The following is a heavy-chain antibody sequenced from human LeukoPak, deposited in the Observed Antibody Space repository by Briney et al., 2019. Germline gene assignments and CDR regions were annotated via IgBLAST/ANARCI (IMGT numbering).Heavy chain of an antibody. CDR2: ISAYNGNT. V-gene: IGHV1-18*01. Sequence: ASVKVSCKASGYTFTSYGISWVRQAPGQGLEWMGWISAYNGNTNYAQKLQGRVTMTTDTSTSTAYMELRSLRSDDTAVYYCARVRRGYSCGDLDYWGQGTLVTVSS. J-gene: IGHJ4*02. CDR3: ARVRRGYSCGDLDY. D-gene: IGHD5-18*01. CDR1: GYTFTSYG.